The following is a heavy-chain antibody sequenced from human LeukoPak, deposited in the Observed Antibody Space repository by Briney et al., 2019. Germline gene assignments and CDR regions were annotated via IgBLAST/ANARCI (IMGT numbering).Heavy chain of an antibody. CDR2: IYYSGST. CDR3: ARVVYGSGSSNWFDP. Sequence: SETLSLTCPVSGGSISSYYWSWIRQPPGKGLEWIGYIYYSGSTNYNPSLKSRVTISVDTSKNQFSLKLSSVTAADTAVYYCARVVYGSGSSNWFDPWGQGTLVTVSS. J-gene: IGHJ5*02. V-gene: IGHV4-59*01. CDR1: GGSISSYY. D-gene: IGHD3-10*01.